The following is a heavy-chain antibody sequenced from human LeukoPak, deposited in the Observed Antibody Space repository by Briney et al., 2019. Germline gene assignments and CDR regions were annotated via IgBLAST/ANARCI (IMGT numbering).Heavy chain of an antibody. V-gene: IGHV4-59*01. CDR2: IYYSGST. J-gene: IGHJ6*02. Sequence: KSSETLSLTCTVSGGSISSYYWSWIRQPPGKGLEWIGYIYYSGSTNYNPSLKSRVTISVDTSKIQFSLKLSSVTAADTAVYYCARGVYSSGWYDLYYYYGMDVWGQGTTVTVSS. CDR3: ARGVYSSGWYDLYYYYGMDV. D-gene: IGHD6-19*01. CDR1: GGSISSYY.